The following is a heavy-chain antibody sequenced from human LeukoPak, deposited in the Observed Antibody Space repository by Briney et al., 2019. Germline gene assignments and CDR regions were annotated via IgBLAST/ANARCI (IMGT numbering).Heavy chain of an antibody. CDR1: GFTFTNYV. CDR2: SYDGTNK. CDR3: ARSPTYYYMDV. V-gene: IGHV3-30-3*01. Sequence: GESLRLSCAASGFTFTNYVIHXXXXXPGXXXEWLAVSYDGTNKYYADSVKGRXXXXXDXXKSTVDLQMDSLGGADSAVYYCARSPTYYYMDVWGKGTTVTVSS. J-gene: IGHJ6*03.